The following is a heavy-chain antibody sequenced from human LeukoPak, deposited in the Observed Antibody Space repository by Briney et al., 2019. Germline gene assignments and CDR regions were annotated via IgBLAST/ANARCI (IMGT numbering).Heavy chain of an antibody. J-gene: IGHJ3*02. Sequence: GGSLRLSCAASGFTVSSNYMSWVRQAPGKGLEWVSVIYSGGSTYYADSVKGRFTISRDNSKNTLYLQMNSLRAEDTAVYYCARRPYSNYGGRAFDIWGQGTMVTVSS. CDR1: GFTVSSNY. V-gene: IGHV3-66*01. CDR3: ARRPYSNYGGRAFDI. CDR2: IYSGGST. D-gene: IGHD4-11*01.